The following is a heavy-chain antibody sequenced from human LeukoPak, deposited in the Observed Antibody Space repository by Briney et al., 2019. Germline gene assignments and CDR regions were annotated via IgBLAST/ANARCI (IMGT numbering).Heavy chain of an antibody. J-gene: IGHJ3*02. V-gene: IGHV3-30*18. Sequence: GGSLRLSCAASGFTFSSYGMHWVRQAPGKGLEWVAVISYDGSDKYYADSVKGRFTISRDNSKNTLYLQMNSLRAEDTAVYYCAKKWSGDYDSSGVNDAFDIWGQGTMVTVSS. D-gene: IGHD3-22*01. CDR1: GFTFSSYG. CDR3: AKKWSGDYDSSGVNDAFDI. CDR2: ISYDGSDK.